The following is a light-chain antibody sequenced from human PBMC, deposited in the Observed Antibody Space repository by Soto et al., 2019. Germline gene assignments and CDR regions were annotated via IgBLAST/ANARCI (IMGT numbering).Light chain of an antibody. J-gene: IGKJ4*01. Sequence: EIVLTQSPATLSLSPGERATLSCRASQSVSSYLAWYQQKPGQAPRLHIYDASNRATGIPARFSGSGSGTDFTLTISSLEPEDFAVYYCQQRSNWPPSLTFGGGTKVEIK. CDR1: QSVSSY. V-gene: IGKV3-11*01. CDR3: QQRSNWPPSLT. CDR2: DAS.